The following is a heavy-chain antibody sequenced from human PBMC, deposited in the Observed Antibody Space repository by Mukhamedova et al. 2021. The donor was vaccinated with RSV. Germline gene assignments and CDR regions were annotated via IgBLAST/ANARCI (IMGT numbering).Heavy chain of an antibody. CDR2: INQDGSET. D-gene: IGHD2-15*01. J-gene: IGHJ4*02. Sequence: WVRQAPGKGLEWLANINQDGSETKYVDSVKGRFTISRDNAKNSLYLQMNNLRAEDSAVYYCARPGSYCSGGGSCFPFGYWGQVTLV. V-gene: IGHV3-7*01. CDR3: ARPGSYCSGGGSCFPFGY.